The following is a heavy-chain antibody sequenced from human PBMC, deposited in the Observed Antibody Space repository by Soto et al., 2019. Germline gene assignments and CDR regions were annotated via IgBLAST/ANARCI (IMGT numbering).Heavy chain of an antibody. V-gene: IGHV4-39*01. CDR1: GCSIHISGHY. J-gene: IGHJ1*01. CDR3: ARRGLNDPFAH. D-gene: IGHD1-1*01. CDR2: IFYTGST. Sequence: XETLPPTRTVAGCSIHISGHYWGWVRQPPGKAPEWIGIIFYTGSTYYNPSAKSRVSMSVDTSNNQFSLKLSSVTAAETAVYFCARRGLNDPFAHWGRGPLFTVSS.